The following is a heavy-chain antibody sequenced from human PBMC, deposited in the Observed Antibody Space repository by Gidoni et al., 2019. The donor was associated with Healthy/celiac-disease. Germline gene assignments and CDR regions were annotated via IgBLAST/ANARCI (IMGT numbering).Heavy chain of an antibody. V-gene: IGHV3-30*04. D-gene: IGHD1-26*01. CDR1: GFTFSSYA. CDR2: ISYDGSNK. J-gene: IGHJ3*02. Sequence: QVQLVESGGGVVQPGRCLRLSWAAAGFTFSSYAMHWVRQAPGKGLEWVAFISYDGSNKYYADSVKGRFTISRDNSKNTLYLQMNSLRAEDTAVYYCARGGWELPQDAFDIWGQGTMVTVSS. CDR3: ARGGWELPQDAFDI.